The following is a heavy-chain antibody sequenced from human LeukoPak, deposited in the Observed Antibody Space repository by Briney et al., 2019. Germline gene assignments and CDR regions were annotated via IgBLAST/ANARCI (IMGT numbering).Heavy chain of an antibody. CDR1: GGSFSGYY. V-gene: IGHV4-34*01. D-gene: IGHD1-26*01. CDR3: ARGGGPYSGSYVDI. Sequence: SETLSLTCAVYGGSFSGYYWSWVRQPPGKGVEWSGETNHSGSTNYNPSLKSRATISVDTSKHQFSLKLSSVTAADTAVYYCARGGGPYSGSYVDIWGQGTMVTVSS. CDR2: TNHSGST. J-gene: IGHJ3*02.